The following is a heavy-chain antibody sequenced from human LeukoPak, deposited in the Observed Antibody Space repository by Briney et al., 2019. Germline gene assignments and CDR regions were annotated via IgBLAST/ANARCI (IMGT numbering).Heavy chain of an antibody. CDR3: AREVTNCSGGSCSVFS. CDR2: IYHSGST. J-gene: IGHJ5*02. CDR1: GGSISSSNW. V-gene: IGHV4-4*02. Sequence: SETLSLTCAVSGGSISSSNWWSWVRQPPGKGLEWIGEIYHSGSTNYNPSLKSRVTITVDKSKNQFSLKLSSVTAADTAVYYCAREVTNCSGGSCSVFSWGQGTLVTVSS. D-gene: IGHD2-15*01.